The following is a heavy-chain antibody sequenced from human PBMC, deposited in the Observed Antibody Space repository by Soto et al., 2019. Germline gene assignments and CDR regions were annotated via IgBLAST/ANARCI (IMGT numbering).Heavy chain of an antibody. CDR3: ARAYGDYYYYYMDV. Sequence: SETLSLTCTVSGGSISSYYWSWIRQPPGKGLEWIGYIYYSGSTNYNSSLKSRVTISVDTSKNQFSLKLSSVTAADTAVYYCARAYGDYYYYYMDVWGKGTTVTVSS. CDR1: GGSISSYY. J-gene: IGHJ6*03. CDR2: IYYSGST. V-gene: IGHV4-59*01. D-gene: IGHD3-16*01.